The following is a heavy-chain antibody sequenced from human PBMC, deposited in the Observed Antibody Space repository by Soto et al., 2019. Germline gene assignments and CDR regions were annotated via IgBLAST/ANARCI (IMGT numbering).Heavy chain of an antibody. CDR1: GYTFTSYG. V-gene: IGHV1-18*04. J-gene: IGHJ4*02. CDR2: ISTFHGNT. CDR3: ARDTYDTNGYPLYX. D-gene: IGHD3-22*01. Sequence: ASLKVSCNASGYTFTSYGISWVRQAPGQGIEWMGCISTFHGNTNYAQKFQGSVTMTTDTSTSTAYMELRSLTSDDTAIYYCARDTYDTNGYPLYXWGQGTLVTVSX.